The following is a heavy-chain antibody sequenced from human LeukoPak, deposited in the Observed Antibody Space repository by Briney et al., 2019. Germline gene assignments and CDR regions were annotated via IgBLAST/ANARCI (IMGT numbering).Heavy chain of an antibody. D-gene: IGHD4-17*01. CDR1: GFIFSRFA. J-gene: IGHJ3*01. CDR2: ISTSGAST. CDR3: AKDWKDYGDFHAFDV. V-gene: IGHV3-23*01. Sequence: PGGSLRLSCANSGFIFSRFAMSWVRQAPGKGLEWVSTISTSGASTYYADSVRGRFTISRDNSKNTLYLQMKSLRAEDTAVYYCAKDWKDYGDFHAFDVWGQGTMVTVSS.